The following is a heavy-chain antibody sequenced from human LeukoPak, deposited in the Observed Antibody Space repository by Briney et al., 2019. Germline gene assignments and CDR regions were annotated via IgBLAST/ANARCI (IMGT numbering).Heavy chain of an antibody. D-gene: IGHD3-3*01. J-gene: IGHJ6*03. Sequence: SETLSLTCTVSGGSISSYYWSWIRQPPGKGLEWIGYIYYSGSTNYNPSLKSRVTISVDTSKNQFSLKLSSVTAADTAVYYCARAASDFWSGYSYYYYYMDVWGKGTTVTVSS. V-gene: IGHV4-59*01. CDR3: ARAASDFWSGYSYYYYYMDV. CDR2: IYYSGST. CDR1: GGSISSYY.